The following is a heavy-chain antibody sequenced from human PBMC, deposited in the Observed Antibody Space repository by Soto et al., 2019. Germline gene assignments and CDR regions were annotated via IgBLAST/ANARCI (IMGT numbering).Heavy chain of an antibody. CDR2: IFYAGTT. CDR1: GGSIIGFY. J-gene: IGHJ6*02. Sequence: SETLSLTCTVSGGSIIGFYWSWMRQPPGKGLEWIGDIFYAGTTLYTPSLKRRVTISVDTSKNQFSLKLSSVTAADTAVYYCARHARIAKLQNGMGLWGQGPMVTVSS. D-gene: IGHD2-2*01. V-gene: IGHV4-59*01. CDR3: ARHARIAKLQNGMGL.